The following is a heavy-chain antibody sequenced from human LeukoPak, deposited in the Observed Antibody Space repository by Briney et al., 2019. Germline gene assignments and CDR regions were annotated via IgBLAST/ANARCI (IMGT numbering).Heavy chain of an antibody. CDR1: GGTFSSYA. V-gene: IGHV1-69*13. D-gene: IGHD2-15*01. CDR2: IIPIFGTA. J-gene: IGHJ6*02. CDR3: ARAETYCSGGSCYWYYYGMDV. Sequence: SVQVSCKASGGTFSSYAISWVRQAPGQGLEWMGGIIPIFGTANYAQKFQGRVTITADESTSTAYMELSSLRSEDTAVYYCARAETYCSGGSCYWYYYGMDVWGQGTTVTVSS.